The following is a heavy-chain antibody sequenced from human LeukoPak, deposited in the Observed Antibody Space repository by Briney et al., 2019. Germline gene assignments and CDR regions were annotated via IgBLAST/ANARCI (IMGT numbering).Heavy chain of an antibody. CDR2: TYYRSKWYY. CDR3: ARDVKVGMAAGMGAFDI. D-gene: IGHD6-13*01. J-gene: IGHJ3*02. Sequence: SQTLSLTCAISGDSVSSNSAAWNWIRQSPSRGLEWLGRTYYRSKWYYDYAVSVESRITITPGTSKNQFSLQLNSVNSDDSAVYYCARDVKVGMAAGMGAFDIWGQGTMVTVSP. V-gene: IGHV6-1*01. CDR1: GDSVSSNSAA.